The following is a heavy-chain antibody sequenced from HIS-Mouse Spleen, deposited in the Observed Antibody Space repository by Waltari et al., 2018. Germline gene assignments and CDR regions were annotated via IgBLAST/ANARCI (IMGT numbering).Heavy chain of an antibody. CDR1: GGSISSRSYY. V-gene: IGHV4-39*07. D-gene: IGHD6-13*01. CDR2: IYYSGST. J-gene: IGHJ2*01. CDR3: AREIPYSSSWYDWYFDL. Sequence: QLQLQESGPGLVKPSETLSLTCTASGGSISSRSYYWGWIRHPPGKGLEWIGSIYYSGSTYYNPSLKSRVTISVDTSKNQFSLKLSSVTAADTAVYYCAREIPYSSSWYDWYFDLWGRGTLVTVSS.